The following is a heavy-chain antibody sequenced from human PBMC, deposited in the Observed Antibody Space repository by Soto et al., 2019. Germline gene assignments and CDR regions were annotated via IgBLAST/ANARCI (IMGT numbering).Heavy chain of an antibody. J-gene: IGHJ4*02. Sequence: EVQLLESGGGLVQPGGSLRLSCAASGFNFSSYAMTWVRQAPGKGLEWVSAISGSGTNRYYADSVKGRFTISRDNSNNTLYLQMNSLRAEDTAVYYWAKDRVDYGDYRGLDYWGQGTLVTVSS. CDR3: AKDRVDYGDYRGLDY. CDR1: GFNFSSYA. V-gene: IGHV3-23*01. D-gene: IGHD4-17*01. CDR2: ISGSGTNR.